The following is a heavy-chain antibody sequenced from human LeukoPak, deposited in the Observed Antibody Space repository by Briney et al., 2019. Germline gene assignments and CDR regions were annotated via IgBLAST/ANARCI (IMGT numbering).Heavy chain of an antibody. CDR1: GFTFGSYS. J-gene: IGHJ4*02. Sequence: GGSLRLSCAVSGFTFGSYSMNWVRQAPGKGLEWVAYISSSSSYIYYADSVRGRFTISRDNAKDSLYLQMNSLRAEDTAVYYCARDRCSSSNCYSFVYWGQGTLVTVSS. CDR3: ARDRCSSSNCYSFVY. D-gene: IGHD2-2*02. V-gene: IGHV3-21*01. CDR2: ISSSSSYI.